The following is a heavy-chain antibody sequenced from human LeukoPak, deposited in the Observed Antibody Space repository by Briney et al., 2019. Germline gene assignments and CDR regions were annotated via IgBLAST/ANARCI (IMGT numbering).Heavy chain of an antibody. D-gene: IGHD3-10*01. Sequence: PGGSLRLSCAASGFTFSSYSMNWVRQAPGKGLEWVSSISSSSSYIYCADSVKGRFTISRDNAKNSLYLQMNSLRAEDTAVYYCARGGSGSYYNAYWGQGTLVTVSS. CDR2: ISSSSSYI. CDR1: GFTFSSYS. J-gene: IGHJ4*02. CDR3: ARGGSGSYYNAY. V-gene: IGHV3-21*01.